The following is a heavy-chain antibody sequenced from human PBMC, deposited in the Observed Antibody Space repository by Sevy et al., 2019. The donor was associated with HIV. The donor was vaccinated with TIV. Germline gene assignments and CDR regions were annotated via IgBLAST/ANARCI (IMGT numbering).Heavy chain of an antibody. J-gene: IGHJ4*02. CDR2: ISGSGGST. CDR1: GFTFSSYV. CDR3: AKAPPMIVVVITTYFDY. V-gene: IGHV3-23*01. Sequence: GESLKISCAASGFTFSSYVMSWVRQAPGKGLEWVSAISGSGGSTYYADSVKGRFTISRDNSKNTLYLQMNSLRAEDTAVYYCAKAPPMIVVVITTYFDYWGQGTLVTVPS. D-gene: IGHD3-22*01.